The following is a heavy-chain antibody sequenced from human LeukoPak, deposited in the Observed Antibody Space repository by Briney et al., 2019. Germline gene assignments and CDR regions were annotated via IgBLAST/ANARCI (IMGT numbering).Heavy chain of an antibody. Sequence: SETLSLTCTVSGGSISSYYWSWIRQPPGKGLEWIGYIYYSGSTNYNPSLKSRVTISVDTSKNQFSLKLSSVTAADTAVYYCARVIWFGEFSNWFDPWGQGTLVTVSS. J-gene: IGHJ5*02. CDR2: IYYSGST. CDR1: GGSISSYY. V-gene: IGHV4-59*01. D-gene: IGHD3-10*01. CDR3: ARVIWFGEFSNWFDP.